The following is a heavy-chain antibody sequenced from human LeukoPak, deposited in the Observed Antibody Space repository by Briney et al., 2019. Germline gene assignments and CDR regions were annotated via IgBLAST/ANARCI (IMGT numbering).Heavy chain of an antibody. V-gene: IGHV4-31*03. Sequence: PSETLSLTCTVSGGSISSSSYYWGWIRQHPGKGLEWIGYIYYSGSTYYNPSLKSRVTISVDTSKNQFSLKLSSVTAADTAVYYCARDRATPGYYYYGMDVWGQGTTVTVSS. CDR3: ARDRATPGYYYYGMDV. CDR1: GGSISSSSYY. CDR2: IYYSGST. J-gene: IGHJ6*02. D-gene: IGHD5-24*01.